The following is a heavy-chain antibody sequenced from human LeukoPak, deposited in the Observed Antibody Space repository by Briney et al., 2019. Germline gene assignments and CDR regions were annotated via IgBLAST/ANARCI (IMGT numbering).Heavy chain of an antibody. Sequence: AGGSLRLSCAASGFTFSSYAMSWVRQAPGKGLEWVSGISGSVGTTYYADSVKGRFTISRDNSKNTLYLQMNSLRAEDAAVYYCAKAPVTTCSGAYCYPFDYWGRGTLVTVSS. V-gene: IGHV3-23*01. D-gene: IGHD2-15*01. CDR2: ISGSVGTT. CDR1: GFTFSSYA. J-gene: IGHJ4*02. CDR3: AKAPVTTCSGAYCYPFDY.